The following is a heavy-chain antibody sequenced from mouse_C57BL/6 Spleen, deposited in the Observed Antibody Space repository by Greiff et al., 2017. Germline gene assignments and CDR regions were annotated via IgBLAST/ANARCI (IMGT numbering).Heavy chain of an antibody. CDR1: GYTFTDYY. V-gene: IGHV1-77*01. CDR2: LGPGSGST. Sequence: VQLQQSGAELVKPGASVKISCKASGYTFTDYYINWVKQRPGQGLEWIGKLGPGSGSTYYNEKFKGKATLTADKSSSTAYMHLSSLTSEDSAVYFCARSKPMYYDVWGTGTTVTVSS. J-gene: IGHJ1*03. CDR3: ARSKPMYYDV.